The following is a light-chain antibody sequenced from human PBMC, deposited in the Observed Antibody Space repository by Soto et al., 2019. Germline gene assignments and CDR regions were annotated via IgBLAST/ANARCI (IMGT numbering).Light chain of an antibody. V-gene: IGKV3-20*01. CDR3: QQYGSSRT. CDR2: GAS. Sequence: IVMTHSPATLSVSPWERATLSSRASQSVSSNLAWYQQKPGQAPRLLIYGASSRATGIPDRFSGSGSGTDFTLTISRLEPEDFAVYYCQQYGSSRTFGQGTKV. CDR1: QSVSSN. J-gene: IGKJ1*01.